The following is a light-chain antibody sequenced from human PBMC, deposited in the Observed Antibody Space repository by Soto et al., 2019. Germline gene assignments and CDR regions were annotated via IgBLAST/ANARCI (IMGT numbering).Light chain of an antibody. J-gene: IGKJ4*01. Sequence: EIVLTQSPATLSLSPGERATLSCRASQSVSSYLAWYQQKPGQPPRLLIYDASNRATGIPARFSGSRSGTDFTLTISSLEPEDFALYYCQQRSNWPRLTFGGGTKVDIK. CDR1: QSVSSY. CDR2: DAS. CDR3: QQRSNWPRLT. V-gene: IGKV3-11*01.